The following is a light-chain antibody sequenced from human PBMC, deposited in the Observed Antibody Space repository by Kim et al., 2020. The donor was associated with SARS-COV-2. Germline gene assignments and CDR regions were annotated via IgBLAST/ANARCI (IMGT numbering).Light chain of an antibody. CDR1: QSISTY. V-gene: IGKV1-39*01. Sequence: SASVGDRVTITCRASQSISTYLSWYQQRPGKAPTLLIYAASSLQPGVPTRFRGSGSGTDFTLTISSPQPEDFATYFCQQSLSTPYTFGQGTKLEI. J-gene: IGKJ2*01. CDR2: AAS. CDR3: QQSLSTPYT.